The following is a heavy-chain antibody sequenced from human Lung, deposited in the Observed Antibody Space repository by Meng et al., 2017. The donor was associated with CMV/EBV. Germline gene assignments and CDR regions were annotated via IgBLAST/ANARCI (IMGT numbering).Heavy chain of an antibody. J-gene: IGHJ4*01. V-gene: IGHV3-21*01. Sequence: GGSLRLSCAASGFTFSSYSMNWVRQAPGKGLEWVSSISSSSSYIYYADSVKGRFTISRDNAKNSLYLQMNSLRAEDTAVYYCARDVCGRDDFWSGCYDYWGHGTLVTVSS. CDR1: GFTFSSYS. D-gene: IGHD3-3*01. CDR2: ISSSSSYI. CDR3: ARDVCGRDDFWSGCYDY.